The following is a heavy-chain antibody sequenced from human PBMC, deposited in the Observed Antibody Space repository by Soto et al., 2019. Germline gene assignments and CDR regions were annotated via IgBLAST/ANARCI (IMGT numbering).Heavy chain of an antibody. CDR1: GFTFSSYG. CDR3: AKDSDTMNRSILGFQH. J-gene: IGHJ1*01. CDR2: ISYDGSNK. Sequence: QVQLVESGGGVVQPGRSLRLSCAASGFTFSSYGMHWVRQAPGKGLEWVAVISYDGSNKYYADSVKGRFTISRDNSKNTLYLQMNSLRAEDTAVDYCAKDSDTMNRSILGFQHWGQGTLVTVSS. D-gene: IGHD3-22*01. V-gene: IGHV3-30*18.